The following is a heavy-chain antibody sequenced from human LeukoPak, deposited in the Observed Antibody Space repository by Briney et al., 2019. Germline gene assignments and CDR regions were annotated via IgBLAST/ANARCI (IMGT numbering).Heavy chain of an antibody. J-gene: IGHJ4*02. CDR3: ARVSSSSWWALDY. V-gene: IGHV3-21*01. D-gene: IGHD6-13*01. CDR1: RFTFSSYS. CDR2: ISSSTTYI. Sequence: PGGSLRLSCAASRFTFSSYSMNWVRQAPGKGLEWVSSISSSTTYIKYADSVKGRFTISRDNAKNTLYLQMNSLRAEDTAVYYCARVSSSSWWALDYWGQGTLVTVSS.